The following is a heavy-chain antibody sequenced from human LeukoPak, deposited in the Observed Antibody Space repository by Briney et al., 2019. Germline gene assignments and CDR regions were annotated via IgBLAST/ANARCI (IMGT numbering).Heavy chain of an antibody. CDR3: ARDRDLNYFDY. V-gene: IGHV1-3*01. CDR2: INAGNGNT. J-gene: IGHJ4*02. Sequence: ASVKVSCKASGYTFTSYAMHWVRQAPGQRLEWMGWINAGNGNTKYSQKFQGRVTIARDTSASTAYMELSSLRSEDTAVYYCARDRDLNYFDYWGQGTLVTVSS. CDR1: GYTFTSYA.